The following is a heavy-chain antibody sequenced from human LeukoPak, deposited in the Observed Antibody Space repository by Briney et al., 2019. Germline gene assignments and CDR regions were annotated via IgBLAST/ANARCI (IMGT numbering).Heavy chain of an antibody. D-gene: IGHD3-10*01. CDR3: SGSYSY. CDR1: GFTFGNYG. Sequence: GGSLRLSCAASGFTFGNYGMHWVRQAPGKGLEWVAFIRYDGSEKYYADSVKGRFTISRDNSKNTLYLEMNSLRAEDTAVHFCSGSYSYWGQGTLVTVSS. J-gene: IGHJ4*02. V-gene: IGHV3-30*02. CDR2: IRYDGSEK.